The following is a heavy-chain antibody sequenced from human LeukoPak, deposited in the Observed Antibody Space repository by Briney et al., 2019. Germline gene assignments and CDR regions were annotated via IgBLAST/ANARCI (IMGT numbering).Heavy chain of an antibody. V-gene: IGHV3-74*01. Sequence: PGGSLRLSCAASGFTFSTYWMHWVRQVPGKGLVWVSRISSDGSNTIYADSVKGRFTISRDNAKNTLYLQMNSLRAEDTAVYYCAREDVNIEVAASGPFDIWGQGTMVTVSS. CDR2: ISSDGSNT. J-gene: IGHJ3*02. D-gene: IGHD6-19*01. CDR1: GFTFSTYW. CDR3: AREDVNIEVAASGPFDI.